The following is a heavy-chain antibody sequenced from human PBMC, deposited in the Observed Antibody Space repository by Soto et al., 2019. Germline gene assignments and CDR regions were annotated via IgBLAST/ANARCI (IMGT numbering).Heavy chain of an antibody. CDR1: GFTFSSYA. J-gene: IGHJ4*02. D-gene: IGHD6-19*01. CDR3: ARHVVDSGGYFDY. CDR2: ISYDGSNK. V-gene: IGHV3-30-3*01. Sequence: QVQLVESGGGVVQPGRSLRLSCAASGFTFSSYAMHWVRQAPGKGLEWVAVISYDGSNKYYADSVKGRFTISRDNSKNTLYLQMNSLRAEDTAVYYGARHVVDSGGYFDYWGQGTLVTVSS.